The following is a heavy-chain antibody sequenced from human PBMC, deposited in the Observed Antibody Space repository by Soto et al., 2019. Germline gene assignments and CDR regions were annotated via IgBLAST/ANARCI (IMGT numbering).Heavy chain of an antibody. CDR2: MSGSGGTT. Sequence: GGSLRLSCAASGFTFSSYAMSWVRQAPGKGLEWVSGMSGSGGTTYYADSVKGRFIISRDNSKNTLYLQMNSLRAEDTALYYCAKDREWLRFSYFDYWGQGSLVTVSS. CDR3: AKDREWLRFSYFDY. CDR1: GFTFSSYA. D-gene: IGHD5-12*01. J-gene: IGHJ4*02. V-gene: IGHV3-23*01.